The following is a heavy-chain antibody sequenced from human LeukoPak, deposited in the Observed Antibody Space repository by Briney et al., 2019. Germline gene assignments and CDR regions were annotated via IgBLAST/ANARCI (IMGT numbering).Heavy chain of an antibody. Sequence: GGSLRLSCAASGFTFSDYYMSWIRQAPGKGLEWVSYISSSGSTIYYADSVKGRFTISRDNAKNSLYLQMNSLRGEDTAVYYCAVRLSGWFFDYWGQGTQVTVSS. CDR3: AVRLSGWFFDY. V-gene: IGHV3-11*01. CDR1: GFTFSDYY. D-gene: IGHD6-19*01. J-gene: IGHJ4*02. CDR2: ISSSGSTI.